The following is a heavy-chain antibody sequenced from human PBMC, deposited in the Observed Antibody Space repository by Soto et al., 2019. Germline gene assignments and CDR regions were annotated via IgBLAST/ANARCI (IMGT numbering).Heavy chain of an antibody. CDR3: ASAPGFNLFDS. CDR1: GGSFSSSTYY. CDR2: IFYSGST. Sequence: QLQLQESGPRLVKPAETLSLTCIVSGGSFSSSTYYGGWIRQPPGKGLEWIGSIFYSGSTYYNPSLKSRVTLSVDTSTLRFSLTLSSVTAADTAVYYCASAPGFNLFDSWGQGTLVTVSS. D-gene: IGHD5-12*01. V-gene: IGHV4-39*01. J-gene: IGHJ4*02.